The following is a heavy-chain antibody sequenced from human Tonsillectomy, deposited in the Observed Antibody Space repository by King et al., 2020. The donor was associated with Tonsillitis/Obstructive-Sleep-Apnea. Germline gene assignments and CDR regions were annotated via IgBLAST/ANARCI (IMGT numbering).Heavy chain of an antibody. CDR3: AKEPTLIRVGATPYYFDI. V-gene: IGHV3-23*04. D-gene: IGHD1-26*01. CDR1: GFTFSSYA. CDR2: ISGSGGST. Sequence: VQLVESGGGLVQPGGSLRLSCAASGFTFSSYAMSWVRQAPGKGLEWVSAISGSGGSTYYADSVKGRFTISRDNSKNTLYLQMNRLRAEDTAVYYCAKEPTLIRVGATPYYFDIWGQGTLVTVSS. J-gene: IGHJ4*02.